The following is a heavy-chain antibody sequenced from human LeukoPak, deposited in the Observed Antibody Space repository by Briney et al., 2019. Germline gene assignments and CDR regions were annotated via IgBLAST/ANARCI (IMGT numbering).Heavy chain of an antibody. CDR2: IYFSGST. CDR1: GGSISSYY. J-gene: IGHJ4*02. CDR3: ARGGKPRKGRYFDY. D-gene: IGHD3-16*01. V-gene: IGHV4-59*12. Sequence: SETLSLTCTVSGGSISSYYWSWIRQAPGKGLEWIGYIYFSGSTNYNPSLKSRVTISVDTSKNQFSLKLSSVTAADTAVYYCARGGKPRKGRYFDYWGQGTLVTVSS.